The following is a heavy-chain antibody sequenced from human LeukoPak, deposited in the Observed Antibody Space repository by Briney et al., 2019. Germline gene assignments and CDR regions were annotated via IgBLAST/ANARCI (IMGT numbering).Heavy chain of an antibody. CDR1: GGSISSYY. Sequence: SETLSLTCTVSGGSISSYYWSWIRQPAGKGLEWIGRISTSGSTNYKSSLKSRVTMSVDTSKNQFSLNLTSVTAADTAMYYCARVLIRGVFDYWGQGTLVTVSS. CDR2: ISTSGST. J-gene: IGHJ4*02. CDR3: ARVLIRGVFDY. V-gene: IGHV4-4*07. D-gene: IGHD3-10*01.